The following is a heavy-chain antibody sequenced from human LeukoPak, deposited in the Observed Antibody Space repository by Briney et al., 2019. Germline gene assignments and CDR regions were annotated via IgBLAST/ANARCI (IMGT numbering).Heavy chain of an antibody. CDR2: IPSDGSI. J-gene: IGHJ4*02. D-gene: IGHD6-13*01. V-gene: IGHV3-48*03. CDR1: GFIVSNYE. CDR3: ARGIAAPGE. Sequence: PGRSLRLSCVASGFIVSNYEMNWVRRTPGKGLEWISFIPSDGSINYADFVKGRFIPSRDNAKNSMYLQMNSLRAEDTAVYYCARGIAAPGEWGQGTLVTVSS.